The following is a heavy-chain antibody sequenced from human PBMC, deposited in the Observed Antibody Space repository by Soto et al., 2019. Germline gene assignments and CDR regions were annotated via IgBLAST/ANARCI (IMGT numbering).Heavy chain of an antibody. CDR1: GFIFVNYG. CDR2: ISPYTGNT. V-gene: IGHV1-18*01. D-gene: IGHD3-16*01. CDR3: VMVDNYVTPTPQDV. Sequence: QVQLVQSGDEVKKPGAAVKVSCKASGFIFVNYGIAWVRQAPGQGLEWMGWISPYTGNTHSASKVQGRLTMTTDTSTSTAYMDLGSLTSDDTAVYYCVMVDNYVTPTPQDVWGQGTTVTVSS. J-gene: IGHJ6*02.